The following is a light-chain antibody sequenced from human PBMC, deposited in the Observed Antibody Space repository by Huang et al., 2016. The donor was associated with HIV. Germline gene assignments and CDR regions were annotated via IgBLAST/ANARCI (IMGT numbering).Light chain of an antibody. CDR2: AAS. J-gene: IGKJ4*01. V-gene: IGKV1-39*01. CDR1: QSISNY. Sequence: DIQMTQSPSSLSESVGDRVTITCRASQSISNYLNWYQQKQGKAPKLLIYAASSLQTGVPSRFSCSGSGTDFTLTISSLQPEDFVVYYCQQSYSTPLTFGGGTKVEIK. CDR3: QQSYSTPLT.